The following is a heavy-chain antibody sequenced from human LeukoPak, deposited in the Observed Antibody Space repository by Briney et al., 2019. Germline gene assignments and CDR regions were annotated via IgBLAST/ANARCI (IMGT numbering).Heavy chain of an antibody. CDR2: ISAYNGNT. J-gene: IGHJ6*03. CDR3: ARGVLDYYYMDV. Sequence: ASVKVSCKASGGTFSSYAISWVRQAPGQGLEWMGWISAYNGNTNYAQKLQGRVTMTTDTSTSTAYMELRSLRSDDTAVYYCARGVLDYYYMDVWGKGTTVTVSS. CDR1: GGTFSSYA. V-gene: IGHV1-18*01.